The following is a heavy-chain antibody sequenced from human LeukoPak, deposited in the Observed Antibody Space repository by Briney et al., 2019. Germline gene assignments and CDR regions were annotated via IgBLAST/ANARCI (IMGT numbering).Heavy chain of an antibody. CDR3: ARDRYYYGSGSYYNWFDP. CDR1: GGSFSGYY. CDR2: INHSGST. D-gene: IGHD3-10*01. V-gene: IGHV4-34*01. Sequence: SETLSLTCAVHGGSFSGYYWSWIRQPPGKGLEWIGEINHSGSTNYNPSLKSRVTISVDTSKNQFSLKLSSVTAADTAVYYCARDRYYYGSGSYYNWFDPWGQGTLVTVSS. J-gene: IGHJ5*02.